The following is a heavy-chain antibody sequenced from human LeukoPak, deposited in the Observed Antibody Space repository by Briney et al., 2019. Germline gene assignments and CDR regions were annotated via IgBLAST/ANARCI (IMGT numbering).Heavy chain of an antibody. CDR1: GYTFTAYY. CDR3: ATAIRYSSVWYYFDD. Sequence: ASVKVSCKASGYTFTAYYIHWVRQAPGQGFEWMGWINPNSGGTNYAQEFQGRVTMTRGTSISTAYMELSRLRSDDTAVYYCATAIRYSSVWYYFDDWGQGTLVTVSS. V-gene: IGHV1-2*02. J-gene: IGHJ4*02. CDR2: INPNSGGT. D-gene: IGHD6-19*01.